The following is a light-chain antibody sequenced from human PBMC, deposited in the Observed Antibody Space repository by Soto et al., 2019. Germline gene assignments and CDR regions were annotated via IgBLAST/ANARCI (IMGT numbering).Light chain of an antibody. CDR2: AAS. V-gene: IGKV1-39*01. J-gene: IGKJ2*01. Sequence: IQMTQSPSSLSASVGDRVNITCRASQGISTYLNWYQQTPGKAPKLLIHAASSLHRGVPSRFSGGGSGTDFTLILSSLQPEDFATYYCQQSYTMAPNTFGQGTRLEIK. CDR3: QQSYTMAPNT. CDR1: QGISTY.